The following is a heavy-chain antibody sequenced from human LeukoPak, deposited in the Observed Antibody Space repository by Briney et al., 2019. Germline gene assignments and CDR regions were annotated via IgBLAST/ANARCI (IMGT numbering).Heavy chain of an antibody. J-gene: IGHJ3*02. CDR2: IKSKTDGGTT. CDR1: GFTFSSYA. CDR3: TTDRTTLAMIVVVAPAFDI. V-gene: IGHV3-15*01. Sequence: GGSLRLSCAASGFTFSSYAMSWVRRAPGKGLEWVGRIKSKTDGGTTDYAAPVKGRFTISRDDSKNTLYLQMNSLKTEDTAVYYCTTDRTTLAMIVVVAPAFDIWGQGTMVTVSS. D-gene: IGHD3-22*01.